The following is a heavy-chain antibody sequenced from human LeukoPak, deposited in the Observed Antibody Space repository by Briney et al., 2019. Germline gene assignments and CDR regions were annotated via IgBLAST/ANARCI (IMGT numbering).Heavy chain of an antibody. J-gene: IGHJ3*02. CDR2: IRYDGSNK. D-gene: IGHD3-10*01. Sequence: GGSLRLSCAASGFTFSSYGMHWVRQAPGKGLEWVAFIRYDGSNKYYADSVKGRFTISRDNSKNTLYLQMNSLRAEDTAVYYCARDPAVYGSGKMDAFDIWGQGTMVTVSS. V-gene: IGHV3-30*02. CDR1: GFTFSSYG. CDR3: ARDPAVYGSGKMDAFDI.